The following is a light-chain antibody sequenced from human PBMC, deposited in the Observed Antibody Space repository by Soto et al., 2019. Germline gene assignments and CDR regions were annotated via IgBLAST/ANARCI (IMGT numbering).Light chain of an antibody. CDR2: DSS. CDR3: QQYGSSGT. Sequence: EIVLTQSPATLSLSPGERATLSCRASQSLSSNFLAWYQQKPGQPPRLLIYDSSNRATGIPDRFSGSGSGTDFTLTISRLEPEDFAVYYCQQYGSSGTCGQGTKGDIK. V-gene: IGKV3-20*01. CDR1: QSLSSNF. J-gene: IGKJ1*01.